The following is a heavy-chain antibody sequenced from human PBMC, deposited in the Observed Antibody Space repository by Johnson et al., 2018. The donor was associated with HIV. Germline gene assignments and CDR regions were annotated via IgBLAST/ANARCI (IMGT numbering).Heavy chain of an antibody. V-gene: IGHV3-30*02. D-gene: IGHD3-10*01. Sequence: QVQLVESGGGVVQPGGSLRLSCAASGFTFRNYAMHWVRQAPGKGLEWVAFIRSDGSNKSYADSVRGRFIISRDHSKNTLSLQMNTLRAEDTAVYYCAKEMYYFNSGNHFDAFHVWGQGTLVTVSS. CDR1: GFTFRNYA. CDR2: IRSDGSNK. CDR3: AKEMYYFNSGNHFDAFHV. J-gene: IGHJ3*01.